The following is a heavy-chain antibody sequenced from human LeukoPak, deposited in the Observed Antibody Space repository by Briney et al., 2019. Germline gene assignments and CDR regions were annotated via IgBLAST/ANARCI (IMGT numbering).Heavy chain of an antibody. CDR2: IKQDGSEK. J-gene: IGHJ5*02. Sequence: GGSLRLSCAASGFTFSSYWMSWVREAPGKGLEWVANIKQDGSEKYYVDSVKARFTISRDNAKNSLYLQMNSLRAEDTAVYYCARIGYDFWSGYYTNWFDPWGQGTLVTVSS. V-gene: IGHV3-7*01. CDR3: ARIGYDFWSGYYTNWFDP. D-gene: IGHD3-3*01. CDR1: GFTFSSYW.